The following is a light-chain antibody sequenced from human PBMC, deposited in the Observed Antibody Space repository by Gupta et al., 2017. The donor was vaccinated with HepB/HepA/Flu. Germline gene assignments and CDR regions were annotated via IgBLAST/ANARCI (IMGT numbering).Light chain of an antibody. J-gene: IGLJ3*02. CDR1: SGSIASNY. CDR2: EDF. V-gene: IGLV6-57*03. CDR3: QSYDSSNHWV. Sequence: FKLTQPHSVSESPGKTVTISCTRSSGSIASNYVQWYQQHPGSAPTAVIYEDFQRASGVPDRFSGSIDSSSNSASLTISGLETDDEADYYCQSYDSSNHWVFGGGTKLTVL.